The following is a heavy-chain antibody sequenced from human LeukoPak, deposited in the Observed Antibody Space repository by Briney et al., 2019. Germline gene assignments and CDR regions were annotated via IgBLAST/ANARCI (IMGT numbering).Heavy chain of an antibody. CDR1: GGSISSSSYY. D-gene: IGHD5-12*01. Sequence: SETLSLTCTVSGGSISSSSYYWGWIRQPPGKGLEWIGSIYYSGSTYYNPSLKSRVTISVDTSKNQFSLKLSSVTAADTAVYYCARSGYEGSWSRRRSRYFDYWGQGTLVTVSS. V-gene: IGHV4-39*01. J-gene: IGHJ4*02. CDR3: ARSGYEGSWSRRRSRYFDY. CDR2: IYYSGST.